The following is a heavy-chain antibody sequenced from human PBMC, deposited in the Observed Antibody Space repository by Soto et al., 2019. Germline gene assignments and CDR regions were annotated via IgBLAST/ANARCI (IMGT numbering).Heavy chain of an antibody. V-gene: IGHV1-18*01. CDR3: ARVYRITMVRGEHSEY. CDR2: ISAYNGNT. Sequence: QVQLVQSVAEVKKPGASVKVSCKASGYTFTSYGISWVRQAPGQGLEWMGWISAYNGNTNYAQKLQGRVTMTTDTSTSTAYMELRSLRSVDTAVYYCARVYRITMVRGEHSEYWGQGTLVTVSS. D-gene: IGHD3-10*01. J-gene: IGHJ4*02. CDR1: GYTFTSYG.